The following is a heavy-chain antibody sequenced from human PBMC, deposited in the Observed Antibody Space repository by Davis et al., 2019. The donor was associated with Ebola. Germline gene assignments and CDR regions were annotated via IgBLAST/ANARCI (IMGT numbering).Heavy chain of an antibody. CDR3: TTYTWGSRDY. D-gene: IGHD3-16*01. Sequence: GESLKISCVASGFTFSNAWMSWVRQAPGKGLEWVGRIKSKTDGGTADYAAPLKARFTISRDDSKNTLYLQMNSLKTEETAVYYCTTYTWGSRDYWGQGTLVTVSS. V-gene: IGHV3-15*01. J-gene: IGHJ4*02. CDR2: IKSKTDGGTA. CDR1: GFTFSNAW.